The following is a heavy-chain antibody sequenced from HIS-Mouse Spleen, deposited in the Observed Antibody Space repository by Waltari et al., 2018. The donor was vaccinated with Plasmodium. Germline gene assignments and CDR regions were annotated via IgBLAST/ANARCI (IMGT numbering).Heavy chain of an antibody. J-gene: IGHJ6*02. V-gene: IGHV2-70*15. CDR3: ARTTYSSSSAKYYYYGMDV. Sequence: QVTLRGSGPAMVQPTQTLTLTCTFSGFSLSTSGMCVSWIRQPPGKALEWLARIDWADDKYYSTSLKTRLTISKDTSKNQVVLTMTNMDPVDTATYYCARTTYSSSSAKYYYYGMDVWGQGTTVTVSS. CDR1: GFSLSTSGMC. CDR2: IDWADDK. D-gene: IGHD6-6*01.